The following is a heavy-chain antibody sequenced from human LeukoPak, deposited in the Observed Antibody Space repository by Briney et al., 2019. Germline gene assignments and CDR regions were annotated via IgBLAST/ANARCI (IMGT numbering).Heavy chain of an antibody. CDR2: VSGRDTST. D-gene: IGHD3-9*01. J-gene: IGHJ4*02. V-gene: IGHV3-23*01. CDR1: GFTFSNYA. CDR3: AKWGDYDVLTGYYDSDY. Sequence: GASLRLSCAASGFTFSNYAMSWVRQAPGKGLEWVSAVSGRDTSTYYTDSVKGRFTISRDNSKNTLYLQMNSLSAEDTAIYYCAKWGDYDVLTGYYDSDYWGQGTLVTISS.